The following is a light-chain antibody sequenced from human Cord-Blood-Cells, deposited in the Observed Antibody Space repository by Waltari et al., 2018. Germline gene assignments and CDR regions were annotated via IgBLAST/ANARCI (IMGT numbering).Light chain of an antibody. CDR2: GAS. CDR3: QQYGSSPPRT. V-gene: IGKV3-20*01. CDR1: QSVSSSY. J-gene: IGKJ1*01. Sequence: EIVLTQSPGTLSLSPGERATLSCRASQSVSSSYLAWYQQKPGQAPRLLIYGASSRATGIPDRFIGSGSGTDFTLTISRLEPEDFAVYYCQQYGSSPPRTFGQGTKVEIK.